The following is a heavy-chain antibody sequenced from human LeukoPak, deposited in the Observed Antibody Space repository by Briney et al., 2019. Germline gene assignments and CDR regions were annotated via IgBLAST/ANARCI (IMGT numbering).Heavy chain of an antibody. CDR1: GYSISSGYY. J-gene: IGHJ4*02. Sequence: SETLSLTCTVSGYSISSGYYWGWIRQPPGKGLEWIGSIYHSGSTYYNPSLKSRVTISVDTSKNQFSLELSSVTAADTAVYYCAGGSYSSSWYRVWGQGTLVTVSS. CDR3: AGGSYSSSWYRV. V-gene: IGHV4-38-2*02. D-gene: IGHD6-13*01. CDR2: IYHSGST.